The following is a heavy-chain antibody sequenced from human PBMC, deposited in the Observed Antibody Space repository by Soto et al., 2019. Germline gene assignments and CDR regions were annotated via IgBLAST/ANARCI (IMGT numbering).Heavy chain of an antibody. Sequence: SETLSLTCAVSGSSFTSNNWWTWVRQPPGQGLEWIGEIYRTGSTNYNPSLKSRVTISLDKSENQFSLKVTSLTAADTAVYYCESRDPGTSVDYWGQGTLVTV. J-gene: IGHJ4*02. V-gene: IGHV4-4*02. CDR2: IYRTGST. D-gene: IGHD1-7*01. CDR3: ESRDPGTSVDY. CDR1: GSSFTSNNW.